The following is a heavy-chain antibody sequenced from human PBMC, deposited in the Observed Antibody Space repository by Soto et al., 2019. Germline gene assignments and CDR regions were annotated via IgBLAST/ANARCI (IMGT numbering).Heavy chain of an antibody. D-gene: IGHD5-12*01. CDR1: GGTFSSYT. V-gene: IGHV1-69*04. Sequence: SVKVSCKASGGTFSSYTISWVRQAPGQGLEWMGRIIPILGIANYAQKFQGRVTITADKSTSTAYMELSSLRSEDTAVYYCARDGPIVATIPGPVAFDDWGQRSLVTISS. J-gene: IGHJ4*02. CDR2: IIPILGIA. CDR3: ARDGPIVATIPGPVAFDD.